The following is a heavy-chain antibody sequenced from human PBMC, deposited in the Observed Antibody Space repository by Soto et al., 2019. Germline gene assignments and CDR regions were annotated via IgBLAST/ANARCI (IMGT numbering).Heavy chain of an antibody. CDR3: ARELRYFDWLLLGDY. CDR2: ISYDGSNK. Sequence: QVQLVESGGGVVQPGRSLRLSCAASGFTFSSYAMHWVRQAPGKGLEWVAVISYDGSNKYYADSVKGRFTISRDNSKNPRYLQMNSLRAEDTAVYYCARELRYFDWLLLGDYWGQGALVTVSS. J-gene: IGHJ4*02. D-gene: IGHD3-9*01. V-gene: IGHV3-30-3*01. CDR1: GFTFSSYA.